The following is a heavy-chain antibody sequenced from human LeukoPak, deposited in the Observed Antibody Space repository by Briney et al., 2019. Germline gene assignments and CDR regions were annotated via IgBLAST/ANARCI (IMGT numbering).Heavy chain of an antibody. D-gene: IGHD6-13*01. CDR2: IYPGDSDT. CDR1: GYSFTSYW. Sequence: GKSLKISCKGSGYSFTSYWIGWVRQMPGKGLERMGIIYPGDSDTRYSPSFQGQVTISADKSISTAYLQWSSLKASDTAMYYCARFRLWRAAAGSDYFDYWGQGTLVTVSS. J-gene: IGHJ4*02. V-gene: IGHV5-51*01. CDR3: ARFRLWRAAAGSDYFDY.